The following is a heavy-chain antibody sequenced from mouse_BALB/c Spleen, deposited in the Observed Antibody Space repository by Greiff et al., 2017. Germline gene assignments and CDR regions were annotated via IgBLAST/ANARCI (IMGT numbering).Heavy chain of an antibody. Sequence: EVQLVESGGGLVQPGGSLKLSCAASGFTFSSYGMSWVRQTPDKRLELVATINSNGGSTYYPDSVKGRFTISRDNAKNTLYLQMSSLKSEDTAMYYCARDTRAAWFAYWGQGTLVTVSA. CDR2: INSNGGST. V-gene: IGHV5-6-3*01. CDR3: ARDTRAAWFAY. J-gene: IGHJ3*01. D-gene: IGHD3-1*01. CDR1: GFTFSSYG.